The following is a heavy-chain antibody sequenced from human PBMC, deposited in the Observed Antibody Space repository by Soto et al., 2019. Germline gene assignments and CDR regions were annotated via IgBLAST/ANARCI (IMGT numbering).Heavy chain of an antibody. CDR3: ARDRWRKSTYYDSSGYYRDFDY. Sequence: PGGSLRLSCAASGFTFSSYGMHWVRQAPGKGLEWVAVIWYDGSNKYYADSVKGRFTISRDNSKNTLYLQMNSLRAEDTAVYYCARDRWRKSTYYDSSGYYRDFDYWGQGTLVTVSS. CDR2: IWYDGSNK. J-gene: IGHJ4*02. CDR1: GFTFSSYG. V-gene: IGHV3-33*01. D-gene: IGHD3-22*01.